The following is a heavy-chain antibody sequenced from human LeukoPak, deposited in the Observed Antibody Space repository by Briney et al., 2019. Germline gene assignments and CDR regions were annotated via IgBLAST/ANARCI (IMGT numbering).Heavy chain of an antibody. CDR1: GFSLTNNHY. CDR2: IFHAGNT. J-gene: IGHJ4*02. Sequence: PSETLSLTCTVSGFSLTNNHYWGWIRQSPGKGLECIGNIFHAGNTNYNPSLQSRVTLSMDTSKNQFSLTMTSVTAADTAVYYCARDPGGCSGGSCYTTLPEYYFDYWGQGTLVTVSS. CDR3: ARDPGGCSGGSCYTTLPEYYFDY. D-gene: IGHD2-15*01. V-gene: IGHV4-38-2*02.